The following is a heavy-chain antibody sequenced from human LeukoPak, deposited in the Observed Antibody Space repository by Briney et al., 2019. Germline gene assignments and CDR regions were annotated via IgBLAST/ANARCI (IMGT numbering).Heavy chain of an antibody. CDR1: GYTFTGYY. CDR2: INPNSGGT. V-gene: IGHV1-2*02. CDR3: ARVGVLLWFGESMGDDAFDI. D-gene: IGHD3-10*01. Sequence: ASVKVSCKASGYTFTGYYMHWVRQAPGQGLEWMGWINPNSGGTSYAQKFQGRVTMTRDTSISTAYMELSRLRSDDTAVYYCARVGVLLWFGESMGDDAFDIWGQGTMVTVSS. J-gene: IGHJ3*02.